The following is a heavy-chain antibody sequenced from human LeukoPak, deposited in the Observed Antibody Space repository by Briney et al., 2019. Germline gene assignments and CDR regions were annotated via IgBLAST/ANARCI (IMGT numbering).Heavy chain of an antibody. Sequence: PGGSLRLSCAASGFTFDDYGMSWVRQAPGKGLEWVSGINWNGGSTGYADSVKGRFTISRDNAKNSLYLQMNSLRAEDTALYYCARVGPMITFGGVIVADYFDYWGQGTLVTVSS. J-gene: IGHJ4*02. D-gene: IGHD3-16*02. CDR3: ARVGPMITFGGVIVADYFDY. V-gene: IGHV3-20*04. CDR1: GFTFDDYG. CDR2: INWNGGST.